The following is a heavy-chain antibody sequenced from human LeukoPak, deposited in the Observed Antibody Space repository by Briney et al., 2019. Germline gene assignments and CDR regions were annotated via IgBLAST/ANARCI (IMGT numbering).Heavy chain of an antibody. CDR2: MNPKSGNT. Sequence: ASGKVSCKASGYTVSSSDINWVRKATGHELEWLGWMNPKSGNTGYAQKFQGRVTTTRNTSISTVYMELSSLRSEDTAVYYCARGKTSLVYDYYYMDVWGKGTTVTVSS. J-gene: IGHJ6*03. V-gene: IGHV1-8*03. CDR1: GYTVSSSD. CDR3: ARGKTSLVYDYYYMDV.